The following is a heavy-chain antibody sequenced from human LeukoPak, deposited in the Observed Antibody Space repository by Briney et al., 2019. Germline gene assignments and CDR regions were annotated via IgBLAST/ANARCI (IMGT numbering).Heavy chain of an antibody. D-gene: IGHD3-3*01. V-gene: IGHV3-21*01. Sequence: PGGSLRLSCAASGFSTFSFNTYTMIWVRQAPAKGLEWVSSISSSSSYIYYGDSVKGRFTISRDNAKNSLYLQMNSLRAEDTAVYYCARAQEGRDFWSGYYGPYYYMDVWGKGTTVTVSS. CDR1: GFSTFSFNTYT. CDR3: ARAQEGRDFWSGYYGPYYYMDV. CDR2: ISSSSSYI. J-gene: IGHJ6*03.